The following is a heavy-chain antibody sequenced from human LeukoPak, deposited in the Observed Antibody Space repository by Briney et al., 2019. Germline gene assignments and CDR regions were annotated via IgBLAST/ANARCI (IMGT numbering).Heavy chain of an antibody. CDR2: INHSGST. CDR1: GGSFSGYY. V-gene: IGHV4-34*01. CDR3: ARVRKMVRGVIRAFDI. Sequence: SETLSLTCAVYGGSFSGYYWSWIRQPPGKGLEWIGEINHSGSTNYNPSLKSRVTISVDTSKNQFSLKLSSVTAADTAVYYCARVRKMVRGVIRAFDIWGQGTMVTVSS. D-gene: IGHD3-10*01. J-gene: IGHJ3*02.